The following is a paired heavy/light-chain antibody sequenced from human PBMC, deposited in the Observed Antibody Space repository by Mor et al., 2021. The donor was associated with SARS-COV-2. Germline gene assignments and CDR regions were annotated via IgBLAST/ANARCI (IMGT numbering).Light chain of an antibody. V-gene: IGKV1-39*01. CDR2: AAS. J-gene: IGKJ2*01. CDR3: QQSYSTLYT. CDR1: QSISTY. Sequence: DIQMTQSPSSLSASVGDRVTITCRASQSISTYLNWYQQKPGKAPKLLIYAASSLQSGVPSRFSGSGSGTDFTLTISSLQPEDFATYCCQQSYSTLYTFGQGTKLEIK.
Heavy chain of an antibody. CDR2: IFYSGST. Sequence: QVQLQESGPGLVKPSETLSLTCTVSGGSISSYYWNWIRQPPGKGLEWIGYIFYSGSTNYNPSLKSRVTMSVDTSKNQFSLKLSSVTVADTAVYYCARSCSDTSCLFSDYYYYAMDVWGQGTTVTVSS. CDR1: GGSISSYY. CDR3: ARSCSDTSCLFSDYYYYAMDV. V-gene: IGHV4-59*01. D-gene: IGHD2-2*01. J-gene: IGHJ6*02.